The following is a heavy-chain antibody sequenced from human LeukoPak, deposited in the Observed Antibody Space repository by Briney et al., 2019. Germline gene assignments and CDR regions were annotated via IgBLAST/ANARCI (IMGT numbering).Heavy chain of an antibody. Sequence: GGSLRLSCAASGFTFSNAWMSWVRQAPGKGLEWVGCIKSKTEGGTTDYAAPVKGRFTFSRDDSKNTLYLQMNSLKTEDTAVYYCTRQQLVLDYWGQGTLVTVSS. CDR2: IKSKTEGGTT. CDR1: GFTFSNAW. J-gene: IGHJ4*02. V-gene: IGHV3-15*01. D-gene: IGHD6-13*01. CDR3: TRQQLVLDY.